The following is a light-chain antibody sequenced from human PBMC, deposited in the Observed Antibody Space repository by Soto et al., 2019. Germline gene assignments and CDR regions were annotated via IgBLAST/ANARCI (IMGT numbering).Light chain of an antibody. CDR3: QQSYSTPWT. CDR2: AAS. Sequence: DIQMTQSPSSLSASVGDRVTITCRPSQSITNYLNWYQQKPGKAPKLLIYAASSLQSGVPSRFSGSESGTDFTLSISSLQPEDFATYYCQQSYSTPWTFGQGTKVEIK. V-gene: IGKV1-39*01. CDR1: QSITNY. J-gene: IGKJ1*01.